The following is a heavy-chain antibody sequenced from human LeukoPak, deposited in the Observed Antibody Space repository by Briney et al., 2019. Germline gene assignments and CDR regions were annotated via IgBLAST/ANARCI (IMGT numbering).Heavy chain of an antibody. J-gene: IGHJ4*02. D-gene: IGHD6-13*01. CDR3: ARGGLGSSSCPDY. CDR1: GFTFSSYS. CDR2: ISSGSSYI. V-gene: IGHV3-21*01. Sequence: GGSLRLSCAASGFTFSSYSMNWVRQAPGKGLEWVSSISSGSSYIYYADSVKGRFTISRDNAKNSLYLQMNSLRAEDTAVYYCARGGLGSSSCPDYWGQGTLVTVSS.